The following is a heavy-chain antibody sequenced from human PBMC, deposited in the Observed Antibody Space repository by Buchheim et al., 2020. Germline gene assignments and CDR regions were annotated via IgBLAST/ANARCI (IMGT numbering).Heavy chain of an antibody. CDR2: VGASGVNT. CDR3: AKIADSSSWYWFDY. V-gene: IGHV3-23*04. J-gene: IGHJ4*02. CDR1: GFTFSSYE. D-gene: IGHD6-13*01. Sequence: EVQLVESGGGLVQPGGSLRLSCAASGFTFSSYEMTWVRQAPGKGLEWVSAVGASGVNTYHADSVKGRFTISRDNSKSTLYLQMNSLRAEDTALYYCAKIADSSSWYWFDYWGQGTL.